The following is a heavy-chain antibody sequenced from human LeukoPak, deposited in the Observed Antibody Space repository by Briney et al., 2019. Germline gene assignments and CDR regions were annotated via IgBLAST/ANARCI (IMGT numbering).Heavy chain of an antibody. CDR2: ISGVGGRT. Sequence: GGSLRLSCAASGFTFSNCAMSWVRQAPGKGLEWVSAISGVGGRTYYADSVKGRFTISRDNSKNTLDLQMSCLRAEDTAVYYCAKEGVAGTTYFDYWGQGTLVTVSS. J-gene: IGHJ4*02. CDR1: GFTFSNCA. V-gene: IGHV3-23*01. CDR3: AKEGVAGTTYFDY. D-gene: IGHD1-1*01.